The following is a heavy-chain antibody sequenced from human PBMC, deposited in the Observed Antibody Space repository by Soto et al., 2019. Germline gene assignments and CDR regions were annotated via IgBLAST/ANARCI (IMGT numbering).Heavy chain of an antibody. CDR2: INPNSGGT. J-gene: IGHJ6*02. Sequence: ASVKVSCKASGYTFTGYYMHWVRQAPGQGLEWMGWINPNSGGTNYAQKFQGWVTMTRDTSISTAYMELSRLRSDDTAVYYCARDVVVVPAGRYYYYYGMDVWGQGTTVTVSS. CDR3: ARDVVVVPAGRYYYYYGMDV. D-gene: IGHD2-2*01. CDR1: GYTFTGYY. V-gene: IGHV1-2*04.